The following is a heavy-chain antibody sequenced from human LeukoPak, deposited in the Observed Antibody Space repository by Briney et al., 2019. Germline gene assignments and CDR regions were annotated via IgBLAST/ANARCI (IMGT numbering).Heavy chain of an antibody. CDR2: IGTAGDT. Sequence: PGGSLRLSCAASGFTFSSYDIQWVRQATGKGLEWVSSIGTAGDTYYAGSVKGRFTLSRENAKKSSYLQMNNLGAGDTAIYYCARGALGLDCWGQGALVTVSS. CDR1: GFTFSSYD. J-gene: IGHJ4*02. V-gene: IGHV3-13*04. CDR3: ARGALGLDC.